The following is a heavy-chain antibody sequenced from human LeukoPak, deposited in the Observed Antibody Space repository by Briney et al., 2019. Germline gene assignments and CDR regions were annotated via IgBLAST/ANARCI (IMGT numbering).Heavy chain of an antibody. Sequence: SETLSLTCTVSGGSISSRSYYWGWIRQPPGKGLEWIGEIYHSGSTNYNPSLKSRVTISVDKSKNQCSLKLSSVTAADTAVYYCARVVNSYGSYYFDYWGQGTLVTVSS. CDR1: GGSISSRSYY. J-gene: IGHJ4*02. CDR2: IYHSGST. D-gene: IGHD5-18*01. CDR3: ARVVNSYGSYYFDY. V-gene: IGHV4-39*07.